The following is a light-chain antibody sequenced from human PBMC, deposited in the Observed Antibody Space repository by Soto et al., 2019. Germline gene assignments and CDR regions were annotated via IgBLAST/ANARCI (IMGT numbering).Light chain of an antibody. J-gene: IGKJ5*01. CDR3: QQYAVSPIT. CDR2: AAS. CDR1: QSVSSDY. Sequence: EVVLTQSPGTLSLSPGERATLSCRASQSVSSDYLAWYQQRPGQAPRLLIYAASTRATGIPDRFSGSGSGTDFTLTISRLEPEDFAVFYCQQYAVSPITFGQGTRLEIK. V-gene: IGKV3-20*01.